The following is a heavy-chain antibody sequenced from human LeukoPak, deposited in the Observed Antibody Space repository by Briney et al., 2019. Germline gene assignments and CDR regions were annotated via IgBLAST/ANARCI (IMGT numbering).Heavy chain of an antibody. CDR2: IKHDETEK. CDR3: ARDRYSSV. D-gene: IGHD6-19*01. Sequence: GGSLRLSCAASGFTFNNYWMSWVRQAPGKGLEWVANIKHDETEKYYVDSVKGRFTISRDNAKNSLYLQMNSLRTDDTAVHFCARDRYSSVWGKGTTVIVSS. J-gene: IGHJ6*04. CDR1: GFTFNNYW. V-gene: IGHV3-7*01.